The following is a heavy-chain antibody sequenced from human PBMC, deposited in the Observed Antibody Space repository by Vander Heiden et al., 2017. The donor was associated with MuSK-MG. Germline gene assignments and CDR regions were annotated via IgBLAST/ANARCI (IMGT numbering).Heavy chain of an antibody. Sequence: EVQLVESGGGLVKPGGSLRLSCAASGFTFSSYSMNWVRQAPGKGLELVSSISSSSSYIYYADSVKGRFTISRDNAKNSLYLQMNSLRAEDTAVYYCARAHTAMVEADAFDIWGQGTMVTVSS. J-gene: IGHJ3*02. CDR3: ARAHTAMVEADAFDI. D-gene: IGHD5-18*01. CDR2: ISSSSSYI. V-gene: IGHV3-21*01. CDR1: GFTFSSYS.